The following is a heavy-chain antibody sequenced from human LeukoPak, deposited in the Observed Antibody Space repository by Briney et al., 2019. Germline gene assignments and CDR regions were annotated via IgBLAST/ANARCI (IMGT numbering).Heavy chain of an antibody. CDR2: ISGSGGST. V-gene: IGHV3-23*01. CDR1: GFTFSSYA. CDR3: AKTPKASGCSYGYGGDWYFDL. J-gene: IGHJ2*01. D-gene: IGHD5-18*01. Sequence: SGGSLRLSCAASGFTFSSYAMSWVRQAPGKGLEWVSAISGSGGSTYYADSVKGRFTISRDNSKNTLYLQMNSLRAEDTAVYYCAKTPKASGCSYGYGGDWYFDLWGRGTLVTVSS.